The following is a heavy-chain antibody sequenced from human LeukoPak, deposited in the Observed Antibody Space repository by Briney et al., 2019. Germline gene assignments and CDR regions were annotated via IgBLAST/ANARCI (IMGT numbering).Heavy chain of an antibody. J-gene: IGHJ6*03. D-gene: IGHD3-10*01. V-gene: IGHV3-48*04. CDR1: GFTFSSYT. Sequence: PGGSLRLSCAASGFTFSSYTMNWVRQAPGKGLEWVSYISSSGSTIYYADSVKGRFTISRDNAKNSLYLQMNSLRAEDTAVYYCARDRGPPLYYYYMDVWGKGTTVTVSS. CDR2: ISSSGSTI. CDR3: ARDRGPPLYYYYMDV.